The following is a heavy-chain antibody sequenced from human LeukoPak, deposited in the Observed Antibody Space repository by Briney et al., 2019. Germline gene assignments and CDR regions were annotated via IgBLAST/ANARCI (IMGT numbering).Heavy chain of an antibody. D-gene: IGHD6-13*01. CDR3: ASFGYSSSWYPDGMDV. V-gene: IGHV3-30*04. CDR2: ISYDGSNK. CDR1: GFTFSSYA. J-gene: IGHJ6*02. Sequence: GGSLRLSCAASGFTFSSYAMHWVRQAPGKGLEWVAVISYDGSNKYYADSVKGRFTISRDNSKNTLYLQMNSLRAEDTAVYYCASFGYSSSWYPDGMDVWGQGTTVTVSS.